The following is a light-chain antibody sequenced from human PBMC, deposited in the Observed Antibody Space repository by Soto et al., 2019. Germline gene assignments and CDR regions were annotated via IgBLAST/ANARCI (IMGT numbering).Light chain of an antibody. Sequence: ETVLTQSPGTLSLSPGERATLSCRASQSVSTNYLAWYQQKPGLAPRLVIYETTSRATGIPDRFSGSGSGTDFTLTISRLEPEDFAVYYCQQYSGSSYTFGQGTKLEI. CDR2: ETT. CDR1: QSVSTNY. J-gene: IGKJ2*01. V-gene: IGKV3-20*01. CDR3: QQYSGSSYT.